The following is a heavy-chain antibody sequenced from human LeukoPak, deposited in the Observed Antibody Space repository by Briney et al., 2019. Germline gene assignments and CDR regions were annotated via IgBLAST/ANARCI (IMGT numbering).Heavy chain of an antibody. CDR3: ARVWAPGYYYYMDV. D-gene: IGHD3-16*01. CDR1: GYTFTSYG. Sequence: ASVKVSCKASGYTFTSYGISWVRQAPGQGLEWMGWISPYNGNTDYAQKLQGRVTMATDTSTSTAYMELRSLRSDDTAVYYCARVWAPGYYYYMDVWGKGTTVTVSS. V-gene: IGHV1-18*01. J-gene: IGHJ6*03. CDR2: ISPYNGNT.